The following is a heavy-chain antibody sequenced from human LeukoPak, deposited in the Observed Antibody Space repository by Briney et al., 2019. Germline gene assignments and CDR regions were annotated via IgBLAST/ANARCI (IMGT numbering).Heavy chain of an antibody. CDR3: ASYLYWWSDLGY. D-gene: IGHD2-8*02. CDR1: GFTLRGYW. Sequence: GSLRLSCATPGFTLRGYWMTWVRQASGEGPGGVANIKPDGSEKYYVDSVKGRFTISRDNAKNSLYLQMNSLRVEDTAVYYCASYLYWWSDLGYWGQGTLVTVSS. J-gene: IGHJ4*02. CDR2: IKPDGSEK. V-gene: IGHV3-7*02.